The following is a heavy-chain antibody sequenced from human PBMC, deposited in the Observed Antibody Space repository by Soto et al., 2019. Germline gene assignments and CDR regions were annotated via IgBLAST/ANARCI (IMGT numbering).Heavy chain of an antibody. D-gene: IGHD6-19*01. V-gene: IGHV3-23*01. CDR1: GFTFSTYT. CDR2: ISGTGGSS. CDR3: AKRAVAGRNWYFDL. Sequence: EVQLLESGGGLVQPGGSLRLSCAASGFTFSTYTMSWVRQAPGKGMECVSAISGTGGSSSYTDSVKGRFTISRDNSKNTLSLLMDSLRAEDTARYYCAKRAVAGRNWYFDLWGRGTLVTVSS. J-gene: IGHJ2*01.